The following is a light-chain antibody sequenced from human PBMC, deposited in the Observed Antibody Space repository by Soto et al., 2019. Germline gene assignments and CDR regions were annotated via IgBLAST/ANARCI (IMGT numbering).Light chain of an antibody. Sequence: QSALTQPGSVSGSPGQSITISCTGTSSDVGSYNLVSWYQQHPGKAPKLMIYEGNERPSGVSNRFSGSKSGNTGSLTISGLQAEDEADYYCCSYAGSSTWVFGGGTKLAVL. CDR2: EGN. CDR1: SSDVGSYNL. V-gene: IGLV2-23*01. J-gene: IGLJ3*02. CDR3: CSYAGSSTWV.